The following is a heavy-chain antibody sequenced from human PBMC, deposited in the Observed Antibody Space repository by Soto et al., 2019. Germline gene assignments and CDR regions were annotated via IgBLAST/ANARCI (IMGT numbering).Heavy chain of an antibody. V-gene: IGHV4-39*01. CDR3: ARHFPHPDGGYDPDAFDI. D-gene: IGHD5-12*01. CDR2: IYYSGST. J-gene: IGHJ3*02. CDR1: GGSISSSSYY. Sequence: QLQLQESGPGLVKPSETLSLTCTVSGGSISSSSYYWGWIRQPPGKGLEWIGSIYYSGSTYYNPSLKSRVTISVDTSKNQFSLKLSSVTAADTAVYYCARHFPHPDGGYDPDAFDIWGQGTMVTVSS.